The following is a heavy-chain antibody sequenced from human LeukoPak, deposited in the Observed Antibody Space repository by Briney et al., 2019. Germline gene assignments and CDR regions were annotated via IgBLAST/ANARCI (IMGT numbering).Heavy chain of an antibody. D-gene: IGHD2-15*01. J-gene: IGHJ4*02. V-gene: IGHV3-30*18. CDR2: ISYDGSNK. CDR1: GFTFSSYG. CDR3: AKVSVSGGHFDY. Sequence: PGGSLRLSCAASGFTFSSYGMHWVRQAPGKELEWVAVISYDGSNKYYADSVKGRFTISRDNSKNTLYLQMNSLRAEDTAVYYCAKVSVSGGHFDYWGQGTLVTVSS.